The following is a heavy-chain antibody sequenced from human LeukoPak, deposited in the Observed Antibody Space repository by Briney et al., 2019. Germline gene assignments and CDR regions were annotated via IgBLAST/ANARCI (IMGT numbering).Heavy chain of an antibody. V-gene: IGHV3-23*01. CDR1: GFAFGSEA. Sequence: GGSLRLSCAVSGFAFGSEAMSWVRQSPARGLEWVASISPGGGTTYYADHVKGRFTISRDNSKNSLFVQMNSLRAEDTAVYYCARGAFRISWPGIDYWGQGTLVTVSS. D-gene: IGHD1-26*01. CDR3: ARGAFRISWPGIDY. J-gene: IGHJ4*02. CDR2: ISPGGGTT.